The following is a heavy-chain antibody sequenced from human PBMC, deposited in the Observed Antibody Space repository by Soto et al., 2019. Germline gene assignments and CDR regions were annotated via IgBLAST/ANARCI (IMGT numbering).Heavy chain of an antibody. CDR2: TSAYNGHT. V-gene: IGHV1-18*01. CDR1: GYTFTKYG. CDR3: ARARAAVAGPSGWFDP. J-gene: IGHJ5*02. D-gene: IGHD6-19*01. Sequence: QVQLVQSGPEVKWPGVSVTVSCKTSGYTFTKYGVNWVRQAPGQGLEWMGWTSAYNGHTNYAQKFQGRVTMTTDTFTSTAYTELRTLTSDDTAVYYWARARAAVAGPSGWFDPWGQGTLITVSS.